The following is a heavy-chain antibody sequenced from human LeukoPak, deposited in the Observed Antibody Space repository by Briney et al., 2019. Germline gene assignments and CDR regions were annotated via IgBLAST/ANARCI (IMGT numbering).Heavy chain of an antibody. D-gene: IGHD6-19*01. V-gene: IGHV3-74*01. CDR3: STSVGGWQGNTFDV. Sequence: AGGSLRLSCAASGFTFSNYWMHSVRQAPGKGLVWESRINTDGNTITYADSVKGRFTISKDNAKNTLYLQKNSLRAEDTAVYYGSTSVGGWQGNTFDVCGQGTMVTVSS. J-gene: IGHJ3*01. CDR1: GFTFSNYW. CDR2: INTDGNTI.